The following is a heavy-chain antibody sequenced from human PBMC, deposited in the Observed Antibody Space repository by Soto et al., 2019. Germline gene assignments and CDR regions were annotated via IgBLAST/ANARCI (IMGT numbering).Heavy chain of an antibody. V-gene: IGHV3-21*01. CDR2: ISPSSSYI. CDR1: GFTFSNFS. Sequence: GGSLRLSCATSGFTFSNFSVTWVRQAPGEGLEWVSSISPSSSYIYYADSVKGRFTISRDNAKNSLYLQMNSLRAEDTAVYYCAKKWVSGTYLTNFFFDYWGHGTLVTVSS. J-gene: IGHJ4*01. CDR3: AKKWVSGTYLTNFFFDY. D-gene: IGHD1-26*01.